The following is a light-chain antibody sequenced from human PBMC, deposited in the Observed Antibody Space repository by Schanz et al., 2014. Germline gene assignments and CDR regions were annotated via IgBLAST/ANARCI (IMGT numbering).Light chain of an antibody. J-gene: IGKJ2*01. CDR2: GPS. Sequence: EIVLTQSPATLSLSPGERATLSCRASQSVSSNLAWYQQKPGQAPRLLIYGPSTRATGIPARFSGSGSGTDFTLTINGLQPDDFGTYYCQQYGTHQYTFGQGTKLEIK. CDR3: QQYGTHQYT. CDR1: QSVSSN. V-gene: IGKV3-15*01.